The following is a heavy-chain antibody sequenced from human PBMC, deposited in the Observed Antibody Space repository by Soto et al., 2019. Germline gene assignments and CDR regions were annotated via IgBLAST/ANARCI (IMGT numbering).Heavy chain of an antibody. Sequence: EVQLVESGGGLVQPGGSLRLSCAASGFTFSSHSVNWVRQAPGKGPEWLSYISSSGSTIYYADSVKGRFTISRDNAKNSLYLQMNSRRDEDTAVYYCARDGNGMDVWGQGTTVTVSS. CDR2: ISSSGSTI. V-gene: IGHV3-48*02. J-gene: IGHJ6*02. CDR1: GFTFSSHS. CDR3: ARDGNGMDV. D-gene: IGHD1-26*01.